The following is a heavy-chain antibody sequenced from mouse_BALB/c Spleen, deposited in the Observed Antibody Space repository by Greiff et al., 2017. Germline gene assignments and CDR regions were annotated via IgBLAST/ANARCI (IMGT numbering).Heavy chain of an antibody. V-gene: IGHV1-63*02. D-gene: IGHD1-1*01. CDR2: IYPGGGYT. Sequence: LQESGAELVRPGTSVKISCKASGYTFTNYWLGWVKQRPGHGLEWIGDIYPGGGYTNYNEKFKGKATLTADTSSSTAYMQLSSLTSEDSAVYFCAREGAYYYGSTYYFDYWGQGTTLTVSS. CDR1: GYTFTNYW. J-gene: IGHJ2*01. CDR3: AREGAYYYGSTYYFDY.